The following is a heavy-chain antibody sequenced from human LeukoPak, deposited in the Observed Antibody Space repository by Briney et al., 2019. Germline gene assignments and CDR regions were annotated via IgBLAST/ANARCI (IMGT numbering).Heavy chain of an antibody. J-gene: IGHJ4*02. CDR1: GGSISSYY. D-gene: IGHD2-15*01. V-gene: IGHV4-59*01. CDR3: ARGSGIEAFDY. Sequence: SETLSLTCTVSGGSISSYYWSWIRQPPGKGLEWIGFIYNSGSTKYNPSLMSRVTMSLDTSKSQFSLKLSSVTAAETAVYYCARGSGIEAFDYWGQGTLVTVSS. CDR2: IYNSGST.